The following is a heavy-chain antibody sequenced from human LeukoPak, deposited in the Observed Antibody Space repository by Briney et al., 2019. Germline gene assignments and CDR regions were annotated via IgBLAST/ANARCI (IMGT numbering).Heavy chain of an antibody. J-gene: IGHJ4*02. Sequence: ASVKVSCKASGYIFTSYFMHWVRQAPGQGLEWMGWINPNSGGTNYAQKFQGRVTMTRDTSISTAYMELSRLRSDDTAVYYCARGEGFQHYYDSSGYYTLDYWGQGTLVTVSS. CDR1: GYIFTSYF. CDR3: ARGEGFQHYYDSSGYYTLDY. V-gene: IGHV1-2*02. CDR2: INPNSGGT. D-gene: IGHD3-22*01.